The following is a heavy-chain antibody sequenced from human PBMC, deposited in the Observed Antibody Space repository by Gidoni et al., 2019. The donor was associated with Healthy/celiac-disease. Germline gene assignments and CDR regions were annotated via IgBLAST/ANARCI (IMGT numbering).Heavy chain of an antibody. CDR3: AKTVNVDTAMVSDY. V-gene: IGHV3-23*01. J-gene: IGHJ4*02. CDR2: SSGSGGST. CDR1: GFPFSSYA. Sequence: EVPLLESGGGLVQPGGSLRLSCAASGFPFSSYAMSWVRQAPGKGLEWVSASSGSGGSTYYADSVKGRFTISRDNSKNTLYLQMNSLRAEDTAVYYCAKTVNVDTAMVSDYWGQGTLVTVSS. D-gene: IGHD5-18*01.